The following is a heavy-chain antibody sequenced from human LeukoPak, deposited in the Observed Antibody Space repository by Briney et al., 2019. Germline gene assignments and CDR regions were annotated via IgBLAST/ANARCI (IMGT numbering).Heavy chain of an antibody. D-gene: IGHD1-1*01. CDR2: IRYDGSNYDGSNK. CDR3: AKGQNKVLLEPDY. CDR1: GFTFSSYG. Sequence: GGSLRLSCAASGFTFSSYGMHWVRQAPGKGLEWVAFIRYDGSNYDGSNKYYVDSVKGRFTISRDNSKNTLYLQMNSLRAEDTAVYYCAKGQNKVLLEPDYWGQGTLVTVSS. V-gene: IGHV3-30*02. J-gene: IGHJ4*01.